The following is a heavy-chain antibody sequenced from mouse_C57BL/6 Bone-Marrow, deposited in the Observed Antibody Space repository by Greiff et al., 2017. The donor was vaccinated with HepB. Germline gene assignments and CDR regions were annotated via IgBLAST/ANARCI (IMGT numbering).Heavy chain of an antibody. CDR2: IDPENGDT. Sequence: EVQLQQSGAELVRPGASVKLSCTASGFNIKDDYMHWVKQRPEHGLEWIGWIDPENGDTEYASKFQGKATITADTSSNTAYLQLSSLTSEDTAVYYCTTPYYGSSSLAYWGQGTLVTVSA. V-gene: IGHV14-4*01. D-gene: IGHD1-1*01. J-gene: IGHJ3*01. CDR3: TTPYYGSSSLAY. CDR1: GFNIKDDY.